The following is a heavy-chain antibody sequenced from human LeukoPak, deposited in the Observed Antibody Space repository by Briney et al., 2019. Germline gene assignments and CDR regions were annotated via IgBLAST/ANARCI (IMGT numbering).Heavy chain of an antibody. CDR2: IYYSGST. Sequence: SETLSLTCTVSGGSISSGGYYWSWIRQHPGKGLEWVGYIYYSGSTYYNPSLKSRVTISVDTSRNQFSLKLSSVTAADTAVYYCARFQLLGYFDYWGQGTLVTVSS. CDR3: ARFQLLGYFDY. V-gene: IGHV4-31*03. J-gene: IGHJ4*02. CDR1: GGSISSGGYY. D-gene: IGHD1-26*01.